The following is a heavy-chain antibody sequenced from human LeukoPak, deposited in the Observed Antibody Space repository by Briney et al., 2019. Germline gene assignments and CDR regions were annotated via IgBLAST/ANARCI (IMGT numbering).Heavy chain of an antibody. J-gene: IGHJ6*02. CDR2: ISYDGSNK. Sequence: GGSLRLSCAASGFTFSSYGMHWVRQAPGKGLEWVAVISYDGSNKYYADSVKGRFTISRDNSKNTLYLQMHSLRAEDTAVYYCAKDTRGYYYGMDVWGQGTTVTVSS. CDR1: GFTFSSYG. D-gene: IGHD3-10*01. V-gene: IGHV3-30*18. CDR3: AKDTRGYYYGMDV.